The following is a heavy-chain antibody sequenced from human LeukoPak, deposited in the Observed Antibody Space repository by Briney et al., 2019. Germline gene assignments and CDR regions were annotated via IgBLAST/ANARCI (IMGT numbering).Heavy chain of an antibody. CDR3: AKDLKRDGKYDVDY. V-gene: IGHV3-23*01. CDR2: IYAAGDRA. CDR1: GLTFSNFA. J-gene: IGHJ4*02. D-gene: IGHD1-1*01. Sequence: GGSLRLSCAASGLTFSNFAMLWLRQAPGKGLEWVSSIYAAGDRAIYAGSVTGRFVISRDSSKNTVYLQMNSLRDEDTAVYYCAKDLKRDGKYDVDYWGQGTLVTVSS.